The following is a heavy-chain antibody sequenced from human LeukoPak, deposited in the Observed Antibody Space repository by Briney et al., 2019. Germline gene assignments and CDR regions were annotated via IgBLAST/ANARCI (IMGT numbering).Heavy chain of an antibody. CDR3: ARESSYTFDY. CDR2: ISSSSRAI. J-gene: IGHJ4*02. D-gene: IGHD3-10*01. V-gene: IGHV3-48*02. CDR1: GFTFSGYS. Sequence: GGSLRLSCAASGFTFSGYSMSWVRQAPGKGLEWVSYISSSSRAIYYADSVKGRLTISRVNAKKSLYLQMNSLKDEDTAVYYCARESSYTFDYWGQGALVTVSS.